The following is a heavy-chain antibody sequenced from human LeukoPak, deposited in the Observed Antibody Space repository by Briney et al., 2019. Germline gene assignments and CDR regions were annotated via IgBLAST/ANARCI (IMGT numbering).Heavy chain of an antibody. V-gene: IGHV3-23*01. CDR1: GFTYSSYA. Sequence: GGSLRLSCAASGFTYSSYAMSWVRQAPGEGLEWVSAISGSGGSTYYADSVKGRFTISRDNSKNTLYLQMNSLRAEDTAVYYCAKNYYGSGTHYVPFDYWGQGTLVTVSS. CDR3: AKNYYGSGTHYVPFDY. CDR2: ISGSGGST. D-gene: IGHD3-10*01. J-gene: IGHJ4*02.